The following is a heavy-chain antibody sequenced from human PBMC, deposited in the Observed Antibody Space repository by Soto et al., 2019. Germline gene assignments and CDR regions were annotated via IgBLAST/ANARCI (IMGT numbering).Heavy chain of an antibody. V-gene: IGHV4-34*01. D-gene: IGHD5-18*01. CDR1: SASLGDHY. Sequence: SETLSLTFALFSASLGDHYWAWIRQPPDKRLEWIGAVHPTGSTDYNPSLKRRLTLSLHTSKNQFSLKVASVTAADPAVYFCARGKPSGYRFGPRNFFYYGRDVWGPGTTVTVSS. CDR3: ARGKPSGYRFGPRNFFYYGRDV. CDR2: VHPTGST. J-gene: IGHJ6*02.